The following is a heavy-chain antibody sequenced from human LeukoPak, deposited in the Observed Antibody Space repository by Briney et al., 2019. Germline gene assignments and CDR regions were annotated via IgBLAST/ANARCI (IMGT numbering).Heavy chain of an antibody. CDR1: GYRFTSYW. V-gene: IGHV5-51*01. J-gene: IGHJ6*03. D-gene: IGHD3-3*01. CDR2: IYPGDSDT. Sequence: GESLKISCKGSGYRFTSYWIGWVRQMPGKGLEWMGIIYPGDSDTRYSPSFQGQVTISADKSISTAYLQWSSLKASDTAMYYCARGYDFWSGYPNYYYYMDVWGKGTTVTVSS. CDR3: ARGYDFWSGYPNYYYYMDV.